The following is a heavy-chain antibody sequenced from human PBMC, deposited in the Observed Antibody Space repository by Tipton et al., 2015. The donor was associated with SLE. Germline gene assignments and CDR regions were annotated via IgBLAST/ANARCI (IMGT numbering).Heavy chain of an antibody. CDR2: INHSGST. CDR1: GGSFSGYY. D-gene: IGHD6-19*01. Sequence: TLSLTCAVYGGSFSGYYWSWIRQPPGKGLEWIGEINHSGSTNYNPSLKSRVTISVDTSKNQFSLKLSSVTAADTAVYYCALSRGGDSSGLFRWCYYGLEVWGQGTMVSVSS. CDR3: ALSRGGDSSGLFRWCYYGLEV. J-gene: IGHJ6*02. V-gene: IGHV4-34*01.